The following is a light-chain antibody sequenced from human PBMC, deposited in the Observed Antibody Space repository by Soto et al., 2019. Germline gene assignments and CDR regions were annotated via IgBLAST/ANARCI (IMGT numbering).Light chain of an antibody. CDR2: DAS. V-gene: IGKV3-11*01. CDR1: QSVSTS. Sequence: IVLTQSPVTLAVSPGESAVLSCRASQSVSTSLAWYQHKPGQAPRLFIYDASKRAPGIPARFTGSGSGTDFTLTISRLEPEDIAIYYCQVRDVWPSFGQGTKVDIK. CDR3: QVRDVWPS. J-gene: IGKJ1*01.